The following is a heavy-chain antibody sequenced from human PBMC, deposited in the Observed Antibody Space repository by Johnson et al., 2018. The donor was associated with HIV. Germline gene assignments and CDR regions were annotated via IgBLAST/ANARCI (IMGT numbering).Heavy chain of an antibody. J-gene: IGHJ3*02. CDR2: ISYDGSNK. CDR1: GFTFADYG. Sequence: QVQLVESGGGVVQPGGSLRLSCAASGFTFADYGMHWVRQPPGKGLEWVAVISYDGSNKYYADSVKGRFTISRDNSKNTLYLQMNSLRAEDTAVYYCARDKGIAARLGAFDIWGQGTMVTVSS. D-gene: IGHD6-6*01. V-gene: IGHV3-30*19. CDR3: ARDKGIAARLGAFDI.